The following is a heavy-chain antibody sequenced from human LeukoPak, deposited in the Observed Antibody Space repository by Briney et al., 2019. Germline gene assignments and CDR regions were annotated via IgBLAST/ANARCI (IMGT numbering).Heavy chain of an antibody. CDR2: ISSSSSYI. Sequence: GGSLRLSCAASGFTFSNYWMDWVRQAPGKGLEWVSSISSSSSYIYYADSVKGRFTISRDNAKNSLYLQMNSLRAEDTAVYYCAREGYCSSTSCYISYWGQGTLVTVSS. CDR3: AREGYCSSTSCYISY. CDR1: GFTFSNYW. V-gene: IGHV3-21*01. D-gene: IGHD2-2*02. J-gene: IGHJ4*02.